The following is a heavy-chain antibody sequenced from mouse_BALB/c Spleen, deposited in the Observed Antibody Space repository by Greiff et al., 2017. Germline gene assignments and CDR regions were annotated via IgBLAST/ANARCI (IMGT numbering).Heavy chain of an antibody. CDR2: IWAGGST. CDR3: ARVYYGNYDYFDY. D-gene: IGHD2-1*01. Sequence: VMLVESGPGLVAPSQSLSITCTVSGFPLTSYGVHWVRQPPGKGLEWLGVIWAGGSTNYNSALMSRLSISKDNSKSQVFLKMNSLQTDDTAMYYCARVYYGNYDYFDYWGQGTTLTVSS. J-gene: IGHJ2*01. CDR1: GFPLTSYG. V-gene: IGHV2-9*02.